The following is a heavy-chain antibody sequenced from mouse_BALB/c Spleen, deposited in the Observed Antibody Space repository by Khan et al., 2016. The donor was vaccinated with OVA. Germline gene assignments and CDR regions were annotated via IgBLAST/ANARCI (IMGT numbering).Heavy chain of an antibody. Sequence: VQLKQSGAELVMPGASVKLSCTASGFNIKDTYMHWVKQRPEQGLEWIGRIDPANGNTKYDPKFQGKATITADTSSNTAYLQLSSLTSEDTAVYYCARDYGSSYWYFDVWGAGTTVTVSS. D-gene: IGHD1-1*01. CDR1: GFNIKDTY. J-gene: IGHJ1*01. CDR2: IDPANGNT. V-gene: IGHV14-3*02. CDR3: ARDYGSSYWYFDV.